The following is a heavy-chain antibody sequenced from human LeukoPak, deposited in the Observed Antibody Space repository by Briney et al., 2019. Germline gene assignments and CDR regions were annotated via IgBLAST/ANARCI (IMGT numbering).Heavy chain of an antibody. Sequence: SETLSLTCTVSGGSISRCGYYWSWLRQHPGKGLEWIGYIYYSGSTYYNRSLKSRVTVSVDTSKNQFYLKLRSVTAAHPAVYYCARDHPQLRMTYPWGQGTLVTVSS. CDR1: GGSISRCGYY. J-gene: IGHJ5*02. V-gene: IGHV4-31*03. D-gene: IGHD7-27*01. CDR2: IYYSGST. CDR3: ARDHPQLRMTYP.